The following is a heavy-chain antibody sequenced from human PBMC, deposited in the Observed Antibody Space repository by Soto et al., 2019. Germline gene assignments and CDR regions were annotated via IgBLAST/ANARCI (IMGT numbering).Heavy chain of an antibody. J-gene: IGHJ1*01. Sequence: GASVKVSCKVSGYTLTELSMHWVRQAPGKGLEWMGGFDPEDGETIYAQKFQGRVTMTEDTSTDTAYMELSSLRSEDTAVYYCATAPLPFLEWLFYFQHWGQGTLVTVSS. CDR2: FDPEDGET. CDR1: GYTLTELS. V-gene: IGHV1-24*01. D-gene: IGHD3-3*01. CDR3: ATAPLPFLEWLFYFQH.